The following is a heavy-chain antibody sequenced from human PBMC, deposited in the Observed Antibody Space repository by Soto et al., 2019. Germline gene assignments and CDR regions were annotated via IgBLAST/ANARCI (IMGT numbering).Heavy chain of an antibody. CDR1: GFTFDDYT. CDR3: AKGWGAYMVGIDY. D-gene: IGHD3-10*01. Sequence: EVQLVESGGVVVQPGGSLRLSCAASGFTFDDYTMHWVRQAPGKGLEWVSLISWDGGSTYYADSVKGRFTISRDNSKNSLYLQMNSLRTEDTALYYCAKGWGAYMVGIDYWGQGTLVTVSS. V-gene: IGHV3-43*01. CDR2: ISWDGGST. J-gene: IGHJ4*02.